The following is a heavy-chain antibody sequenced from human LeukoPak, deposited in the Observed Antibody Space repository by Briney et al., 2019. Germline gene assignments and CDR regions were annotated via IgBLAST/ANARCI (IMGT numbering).Heavy chain of an antibody. V-gene: IGHV3-30*03. CDR1: GFTFSSYG. J-gene: IGHJ4*02. D-gene: IGHD3-10*01. Sequence: PGRSLRLSCAASGFTFSSYGMHWVRQAPGKGLEWVAVISYDGSNKYYADSVKGRFTISRDNSKNTLYLQMNSLRAEDTAVYYCARDMVRGVIMGYYFDYWGQGTLVTVSS. CDR2: ISYDGSNK. CDR3: ARDMVRGVIMGYYFDY.